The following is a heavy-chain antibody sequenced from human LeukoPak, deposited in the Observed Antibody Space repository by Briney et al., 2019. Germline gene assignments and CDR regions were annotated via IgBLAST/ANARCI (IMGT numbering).Heavy chain of an antibody. J-gene: IGHJ6*03. CDR3: ARLRAPKVGACYYMDV. Sequence: GGSLRLSCAAFGFTFNTFWMSWVRQAPGKGLEWVANIKQDGSDIYYVDSVKGRFTISRDNAKNSLYLQMNSLRAEDTAVYYCARLRAPKVGACYYMDVWGKGTTVTVSS. CDR2: IKQDGSDI. CDR1: GFTFNTFW. V-gene: IGHV3-7*01. D-gene: IGHD1-26*01.